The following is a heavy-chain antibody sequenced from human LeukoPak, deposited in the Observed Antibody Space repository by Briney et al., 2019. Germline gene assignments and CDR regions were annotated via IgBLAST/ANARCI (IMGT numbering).Heavy chain of an antibody. Sequence: GGSLRLSCAASGFTFSSYAMSWVRQAPGKGLERVSAISGSGGSTYYADSVKGRFTISRDNSKNTLYLQMNSLRAEDTAVYYCAKEPRITIFGVVTNPFDYWGQGTLVTVSS. CDR1: GFTFSSYA. CDR3: AKEPRITIFGVVTNPFDY. V-gene: IGHV3-23*01. D-gene: IGHD3-3*01. J-gene: IGHJ4*02. CDR2: ISGSGGST.